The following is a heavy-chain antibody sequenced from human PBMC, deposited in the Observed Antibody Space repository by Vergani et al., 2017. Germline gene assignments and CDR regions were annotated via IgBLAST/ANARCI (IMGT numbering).Heavy chain of an antibody. Sequence: QVQLQESGPGLVKPSQTLFLTCTVSGGSISSGGYYWSWIRQHPGKGLEWIGYIYYSGSTYYNPSLKSRVTISVDTSKNQFSLKLSSVTAADTAVYYCARVRSYYDSSGTTSNWFDPWGQGTLVTVSS. J-gene: IGHJ5*02. D-gene: IGHD3-22*01. CDR1: GGSISSGGYY. CDR3: ARVRSYYDSSGTTSNWFDP. V-gene: IGHV4-31*03. CDR2: IYYSGST.